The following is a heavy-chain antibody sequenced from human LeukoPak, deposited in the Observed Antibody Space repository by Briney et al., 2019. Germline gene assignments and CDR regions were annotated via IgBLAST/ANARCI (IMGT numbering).Heavy chain of an antibody. CDR2: ISSSSSYI. J-gene: IGHJ4*02. Sequence: AGGSLRLSCAASGFTFSSYSMNWVRQAPGKGLEWVSSISSSSSYIYYADSVKGRFTISRDNAKNSLYLQMNSLRAEDTAVYYCARGTYYYDSSGYFSDRNRSPLDYWGQGTLVTVSS. CDR1: GFTFSSYS. D-gene: IGHD3-22*01. V-gene: IGHV3-21*01. CDR3: ARGTYYYDSSGYFSDRNRSPLDY.